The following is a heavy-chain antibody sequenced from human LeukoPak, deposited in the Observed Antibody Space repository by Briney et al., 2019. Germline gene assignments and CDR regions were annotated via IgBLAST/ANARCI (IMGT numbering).Heavy chain of an antibody. CDR1: GFTFSSYA. D-gene: IGHD4-17*01. Sequence: GGSLRLSCAASGFTFSSYAMSWVRQAPGKGLEWVSIIFSGGSTYYADSVKGRFTISRDNSKNTLYLQMNSLRAEDTAVYYCAREAVTRNYFDYWGQGTLVTVSS. V-gene: IGHV3-53*01. CDR3: AREAVTRNYFDY. CDR2: IFSGGST. J-gene: IGHJ4*02.